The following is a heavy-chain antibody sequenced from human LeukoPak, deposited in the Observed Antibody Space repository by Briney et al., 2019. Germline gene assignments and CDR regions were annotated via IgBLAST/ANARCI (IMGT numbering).Heavy chain of an antibody. CDR1: GGSISSSSHY. CDR3: ARFCNYYDSSGYYYGFDP. Sequence: SETLSLTCTVSGGSISSSSHYWGWIRQTPGKGLEWIGTIYYSGSTNYNPSLKSRVTISVDTSKNQFSLKLSSVTAADTAVYYCARFCNYYDSSGYYYGFDPWGQGTLVTVSS. CDR2: IYYSGST. J-gene: IGHJ5*02. D-gene: IGHD3-22*01. V-gene: IGHV4-39*07.